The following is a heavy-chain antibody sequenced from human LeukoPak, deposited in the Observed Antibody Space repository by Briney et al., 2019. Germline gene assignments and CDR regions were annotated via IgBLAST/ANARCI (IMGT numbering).Heavy chain of an antibody. CDR1: GGSISSGSYY. CDR3: ARSSRAYCGGDCWNDAFDI. V-gene: IGHV4-61*02. Sequence: SETLSLTCTVSGGSISSGSYYWSWIRQPAGKGLEWIGRIHTSGSTNYNPSLKSRVTISVDTSKNQFSLKLSSVTAADTAVYHCARSSRAYCGGDCWNDAFDIWGQGTMVTVSS. D-gene: IGHD2-21*01. CDR2: IHTSGST. J-gene: IGHJ3*02.